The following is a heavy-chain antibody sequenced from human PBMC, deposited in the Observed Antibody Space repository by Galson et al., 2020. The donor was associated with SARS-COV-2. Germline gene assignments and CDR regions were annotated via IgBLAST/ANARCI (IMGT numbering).Heavy chain of an antibody. D-gene: IGHD5-12*01. CDR1: GGSISSGGYY. Sequence: ASETLSLTCTVSGGSISSGGYYWSWIRQHPGKGLEWIGYIYYSGSTYYNPSLKSRVTISVDTSKNQFSLKLSSVTAADTAVYYCARSGGAITGGYSGYGRFDYWGQGTLVTVSS. CDR3: ARSGGAITGGYSGYGRFDY. J-gene: IGHJ4*02. CDR2: IYYSGST. V-gene: IGHV4-31*03.